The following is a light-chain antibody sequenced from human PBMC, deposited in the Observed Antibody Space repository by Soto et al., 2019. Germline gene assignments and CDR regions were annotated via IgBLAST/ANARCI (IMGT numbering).Light chain of an antibody. V-gene: IGKV1-39*01. J-gene: IGKJ1*01. Sequence: IWMTQSPSLLSASVGDRVTITCRASQSIDNYLNWYQQKPGKAPNLLIPAASRLPSGDPSRFSGSGSGTDFTLTISSLQPEDFATYYCQQSYSNRTFGQGTKVDI. CDR2: AAS. CDR1: QSIDNY. CDR3: QQSYSNRT.